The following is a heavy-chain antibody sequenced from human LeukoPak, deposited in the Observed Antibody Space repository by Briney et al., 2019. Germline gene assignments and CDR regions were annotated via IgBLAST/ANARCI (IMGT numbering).Heavy chain of an antibody. CDR2: IYYSGST. CDR3: ARSYYYDSSGYYLDLYYFDY. J-gene: IGHJ4*02. Sequence: SETLSLTCTVSGGSISSYYWSWIRQPPGKGLEWIAYIYYSGSTNYNPSLKSRVTISVDTSKNQFSLKLSSVTAADTAVYYCARSYYYDSSGYYLDLYYFDYWGQGTLVTVSS. CDR1: GGSISSYY. V-gene: IGHV4-59*01. D-gene: IGHD3-22*01.